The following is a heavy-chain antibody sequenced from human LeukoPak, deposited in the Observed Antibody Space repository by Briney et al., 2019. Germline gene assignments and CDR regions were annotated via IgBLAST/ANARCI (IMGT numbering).Heavy chain of an antibody. V-gene: IGHV4-4*07. CDR3: ATVTDPRYNYFDP. CDR2: ISTSWST. Sequence: ASETLSLTCTVSGRSISNYYWSWIRQPAGKGLEWIGRISTSWSTNYNPSLKSRVTMSVDTSKNQFSLKLTSVTAADTAVYYCATVTDPRYNYFDPWGQGTLVTVSS. D-gene: IGHD2-21*02. CDR1: GRSISNYY. J-gene: IGHJ5*02.